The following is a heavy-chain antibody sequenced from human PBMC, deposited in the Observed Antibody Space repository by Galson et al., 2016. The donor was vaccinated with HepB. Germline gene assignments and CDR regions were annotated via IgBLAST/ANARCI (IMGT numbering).Heavy chain of an antibody. CDR2: ISGPGHSK. D-gene: IGHD1-1*01. J-gene: IGHJ6*04. V-gene: IGHV3-23*01. Sequence: SLRLSCAASGFTFSNYVMNWVRQSPGKGLEWVSRISGPGHSKDYADSVNSRFTISRDNSKNTLYLQIDSLRSDDTAVYYCAKAFTTADNFYQYGMDVWGKGTTVTVSS. CDR3: AKAFTTADNFYQYGMDV. CDR1: GFTFSNYV.